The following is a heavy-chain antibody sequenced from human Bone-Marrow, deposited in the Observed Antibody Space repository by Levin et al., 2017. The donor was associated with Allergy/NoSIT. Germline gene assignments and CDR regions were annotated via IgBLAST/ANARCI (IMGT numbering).Heavy chain of an antibody. CDR2: INPNSGGT. CDR3: ARLFKGSSSSPVDYYGMDV. D-gene: IGHD6-6*01. Sequence: ASVKVSCKASGYTFTGYYMHWVRQAPGQGLEWMGRINPNSGGTNYAQKFQGRVTMTRDTSISTAYMELSRLRSDDTAVYYCARLFKGSSSSPVDYYGMDVWGQGTTVTVSS. V-gene: IGHV1-2*06. J-gene: IGHJ6*02. CDR1: GYTFTGYY.